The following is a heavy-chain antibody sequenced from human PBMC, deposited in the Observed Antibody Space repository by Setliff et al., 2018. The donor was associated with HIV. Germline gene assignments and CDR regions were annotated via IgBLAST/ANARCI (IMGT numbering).Heavy chain of an antibody. J-gene: IGHJ4*02. CDR3: ARLTTTYYYDSSAYYHPV. CDR2: IYHTGKT. Sequence: SETLSLTCTVSGGSISNSRYYWSWIRQPPEKGLEWIGTIYHTGKTYYNSSLNSRVTIAVDTSKDQFSLKLSSVTAADTAVFYCARLTTTYYYDSSAYYHPVWGQGTLVTVSS. V-gene: IGHV4-39*01. CDR1: GGSISNSRYY. D-gene: IGHD3-22*01.